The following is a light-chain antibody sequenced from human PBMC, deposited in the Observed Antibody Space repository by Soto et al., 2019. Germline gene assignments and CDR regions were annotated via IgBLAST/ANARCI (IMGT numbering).Light chain of an antibody. CDR3: QQYLSSPFT. Sequence: EVVLTQSPGTLSLSPGERATLSCRASQSVTSDYLAWYQQKPGQAPRLLIYGASSMATDIPVRFSGSGSGTDFTLTISRLEPEDFAVYYCQQYLSSPFTFGQGTKLEIK. J-gene: IGKJ2*01. CDR2: GAS. CDR1: QSVTSDY. V-gene: IGKV3-20*01.